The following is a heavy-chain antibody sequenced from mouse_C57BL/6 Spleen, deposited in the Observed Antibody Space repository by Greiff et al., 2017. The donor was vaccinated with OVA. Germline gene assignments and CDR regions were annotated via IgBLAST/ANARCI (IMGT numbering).Heavy chain of an antibody. V-gene: IGHV1-18*01. J-gene: IGHJ3*01. Sequence: VQLQQSGPELVKPGASVKIPCKASGYTFTDYNMDWVKQSHGKSLEWIGDINPNNGGTIYNQKFKGKATLTVAKSSSTASMDLRSLTSEDTAVYCCAREGYGSRFAYWGQGTLVTVSA. CDR3: AREGYGSRFAY. CDR2: INPNNGGT. CDR1: GYTFTDYN. D-gene: IGHD1-1*01.